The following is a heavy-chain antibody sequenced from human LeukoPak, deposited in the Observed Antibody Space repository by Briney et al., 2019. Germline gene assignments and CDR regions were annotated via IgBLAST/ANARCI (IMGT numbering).Heavy chain of an antibody. J-gene: IGHJ5*02. V-gene: IGHV6-1*01. CDR1: GDTFSRNSAA. Sequence: SQTLSPTCAISGDTFSRNSAAWNWIRQSPSRGLEWLASPYSRSKWSYDYAVSVKRRITINPDTSKNQFSLQLNSVTPEDTSVYYCARGGSRGNSFDPWGQGTLVTVSS. CDR3: ARGGSRGNSFDP. CDR2: PYSRSKWSY. D-gene: IGHD6-13*01.